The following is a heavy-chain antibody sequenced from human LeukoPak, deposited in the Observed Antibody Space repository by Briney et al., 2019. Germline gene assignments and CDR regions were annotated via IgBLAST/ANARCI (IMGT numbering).Heavy chain of an antibody. J-gene: IGHJ4*02. CDR3: ARVYESITMVRGVIGPMGY. V-gene: IGHV4-39*07. D-gene: IGHD3-10*01. Sequence: SETLSLTCTVSGGSISSSSYYWGWIRQPPGKGLEWIGSIYYSGSTYYNPSLKSRVTISVDTSKNQFSLKLSSVTAADTAVYYCARVYESITMVRGVIGPMGYWGQGTLVTVSS. CDR2: IYYSGST. CDR1: GGSISSSSYY.